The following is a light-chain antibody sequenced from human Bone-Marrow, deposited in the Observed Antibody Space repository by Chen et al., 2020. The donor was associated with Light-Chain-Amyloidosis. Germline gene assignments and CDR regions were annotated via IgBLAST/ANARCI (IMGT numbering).Light chain of an antibody. CDR2: RAS. Sequence: DVRMTQSPSNLSASLGNRVTITCRASQSIVDYLAWYQQKPGKAPRLLISRASNLESGVPSRFVGSESGTEFTLTISSLQPDDFATYYCQQYKIFSFTFGQGTELDLK. V-gene: IGKV1-5*03. J-gene: IGKJ2*01. CDR3: QQYKIFSFT. CDR1: QSIVDY.